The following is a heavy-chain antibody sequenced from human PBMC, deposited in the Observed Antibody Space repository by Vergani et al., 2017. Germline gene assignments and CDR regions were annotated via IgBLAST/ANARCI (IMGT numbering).Heavy chain of an antibody. CDR1: GGSISSYY. J-gene: IGHJ2*01. V-gene: IGHV4-59*01. CDR3: ARDDKDCWSGYYYWYFDL. Sequence: QVQLQESGPGLVKPSETLSLTCTVSGGSISSYYWSWIRQPPGKGLEWIGYIYYSGSTNYNPSLKSRVTISVDTSKNQFSLKLSSVTAADTAVYYCARDDKDCWSGYYYWYFDLWGRGTLVTVSS. CDR2: IYYSGST. D-gene: IGHD3-3*01.